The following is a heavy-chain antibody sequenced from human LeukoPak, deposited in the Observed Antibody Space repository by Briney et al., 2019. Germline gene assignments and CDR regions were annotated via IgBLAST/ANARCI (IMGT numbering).Heavy chain of an antibody. Sequence: PSETLSLTCTVSGGSISSSSYYWGWIRQPPGKGLEWIGSIYYSGSTYYNPSLKSRVTISVDTSKNQFSLKLSSVTAADTAVYYCARVSTGRARLYFDYRGQGTLVTVSS. CDR3: ARVSTGRARLYFDY. J-gene: IGHJ4*02. V-gene: IGHV4-39*07. CDR1: GGSISSSSYY. CDR2: IYYSGST. D-gene: IGHD3-16*01.